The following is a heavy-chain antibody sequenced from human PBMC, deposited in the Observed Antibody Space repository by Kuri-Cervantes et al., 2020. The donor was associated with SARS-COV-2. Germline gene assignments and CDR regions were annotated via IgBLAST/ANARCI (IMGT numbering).Heavy chain of an antibody. CDR1: GFSSSRSG. CDR3: ARSGSGTYFHYFYYYMDV. V-gene: IGHV3-33*01. D-gene: IGHD3-10*01. CDR2: ILYDGSDK. J-gene: IGHJ6*03. Sequence: GGSLRLSCAASGFSSSRSGMHWVRQAPGKGLEWLAVILYDGSDKFYADSVKGRFTVSRDNSKNTLYLQMNSLRAEDTAVYYCARSGSGTYFHYFYYYMDVWGKGTTVTVSS.